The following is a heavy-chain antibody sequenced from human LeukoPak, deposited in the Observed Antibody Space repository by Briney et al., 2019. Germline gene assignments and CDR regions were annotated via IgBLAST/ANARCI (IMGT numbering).Heavy chain of an antibody. CDR1: GFTSSNYA. CDR2: IYGDIT. D-gene: IGHD4-11*01. CDR3: AKALVTSPIYNWYFDL. Sequence: GGPLRLSCAGSGFTSSNYAMVWVHQAPGKGLDWVSGIYGDITFDADSVKGRFTISRDDSKNTLFLQMNSLRADDTALYYCAKALVTSPIYNWYFDLWGRGTLVTVSS. V-gene: IGHV3-23*01. J-gene: IGHJ2*01.